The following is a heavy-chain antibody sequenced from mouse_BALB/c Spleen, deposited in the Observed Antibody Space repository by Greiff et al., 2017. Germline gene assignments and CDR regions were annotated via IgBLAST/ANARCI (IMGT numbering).Heavy chain of an antibody. CDR2: IYPGDGDT. CDR3: ARSGITTVVDAMDY. V-gene: IGHV1-80*01. J-gene: IGHJ4*01. D-gene: IGHD1-1*01. CDR1: GYAFSSYW. Sequence: QVQLQQSGAELVRPGSSVKISCKASGYAFSSYWMNWVKQRPGQGLEWIGQIYPGDGDTNYNGKFKGKATLTADKSSSTAYMQLSSLTSEDSAVYFCARSGITTVVDAMDYWGQGTSVTVSS.